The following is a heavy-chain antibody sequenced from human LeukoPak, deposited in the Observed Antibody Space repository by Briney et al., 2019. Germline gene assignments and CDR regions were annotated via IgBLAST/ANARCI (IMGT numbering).Heavy chain of an antibody. D-gene: IGHD2-15*01. J-gene: IGHJ4*02. CDR2: IYYSGST. V-gene: IGHV4-59*01. CDR3: ARDVGGREGLDY. CDR1: GGSLSSYY. Sequence: SETLSLTCTVSGGSLSSYYWSWIRQPPGKGLEWIGYIYYSGSTNYNPSLKSRVTISVDTSKNQFSLKLSSVTAADTAVYYCARDVGGREGLDYWGQGTLVTVSS.